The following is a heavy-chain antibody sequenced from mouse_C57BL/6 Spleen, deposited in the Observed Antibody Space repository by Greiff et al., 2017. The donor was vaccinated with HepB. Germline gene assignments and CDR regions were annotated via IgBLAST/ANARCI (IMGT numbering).Heavy chain of an antibody. V-gene: IGHV1-82*01. CDR2: IYPGDGDT. CDR3: ARCDYGSSFDY. D-gene: IGHD1-1*01. Sequence: QVQLQQSGPELVKPGASVKISCKASGYAFSSSWMNWVKQRPGKGLEWIGRIYPGDGDTNYNGKFKGKATLTADNSSSTAYMQLSSLTSEDSAVYFCARCDYGSSFDYWGQGTTLTVSS. CDR1: GYAFSSSW. J-gene: IGHJ2*01.